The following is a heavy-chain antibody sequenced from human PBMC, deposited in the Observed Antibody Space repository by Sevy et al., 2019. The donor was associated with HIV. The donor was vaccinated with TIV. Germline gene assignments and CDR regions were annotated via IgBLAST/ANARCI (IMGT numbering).Heavy chain of an antibody. CDR3: EGHCLHYFDNTGYGEAFDI. CDR1: GDSIRSSVHF. J-gene: IGHJ3*02. D-gene: IGHD3-22*01. V-gene: IGHV4-39*01. CDR2: IHHRGDS. Sequence: SETLSLTCTVSGDSIRSSVHFWAWIRQPPGKGLQWLGSIHHRGDSYYNPCLRSRVTISVDTSKYQVSRNLNSMTAADTAVYFCEGHCLHYFDNTGYGEAFDIWGQGSLVTVSS.